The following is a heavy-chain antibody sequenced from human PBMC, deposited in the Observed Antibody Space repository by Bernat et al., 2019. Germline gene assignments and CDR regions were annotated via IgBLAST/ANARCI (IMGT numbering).Heavy chain of an antibody. V-gene: IGHV3-30-3*01. CDR3: ARDRGVVAARENWFDP. CDR1: GFTFSSYA. CDR2: ISYDGSNK. D-gene: IGHD2-15*01. Sequence: QVQLVESGGGVVQPGRSLRLSCAASGFTFSSYAMHWVRQAPGKGLEWVAVISYDGSNKYYADSVKGRFTISRDNSKNTLYLQMNNLRAEDTAVYYCARDRGVVAARENWFDPWGQGTLVTVSS. J-gene: IGHJ5*02.